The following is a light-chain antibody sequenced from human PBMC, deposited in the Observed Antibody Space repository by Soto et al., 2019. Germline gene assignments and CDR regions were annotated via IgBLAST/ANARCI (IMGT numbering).Light chain of an antibody. CDR1: SNYIGPYNY. V-gene: IGLV2-11*01. Sequence: QSALTQPRSVSGSPGQSVAISCTGISNYIGPYNYVSWYKQHPGKAPKLIIYDVDKRPSGVPYRFSGSKSGDTASLTISGLQPDDEADYYCCSYADTYVELGGGTKLTVL. J-gene: IGLJ2*01. CDR3: CSYADTYVE. CDR2: DVD.